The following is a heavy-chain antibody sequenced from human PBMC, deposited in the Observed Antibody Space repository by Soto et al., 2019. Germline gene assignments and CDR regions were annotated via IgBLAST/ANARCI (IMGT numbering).Heavy chain of an antibody. CDR1: GGSISSGDYY. J-gene: IGHJ3*02. Sequence: QVQLQESGPGLVKPSQTLSLTCTVSGGSISSGDYYWSWIRQPPGKGLEWIGYIYYSGSTYYNPSLQSRVTISVDTSKNQFSLKLSSVTAADTAVYYCARTYYYDSSGYQGDAFDIWGQGTMVTVSS. D-gene: IGHD3-22*01. CDR3: ARTYYYDSSGYQGDAFDI. V-gene: IGHV4-30-4*01. CDR2: IYYSGST.